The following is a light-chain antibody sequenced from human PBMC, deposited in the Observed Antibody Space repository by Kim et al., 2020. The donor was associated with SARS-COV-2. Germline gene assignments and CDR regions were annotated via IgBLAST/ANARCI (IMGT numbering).Light chain of an antibody. Sequence: SYELTQSPSVSVAPGKTARITCGGNNIGSKSVHWYQQKPGQAPVLVVCDDSDRPSGIPERFSGSNSGSTATLTISRVEAGDEADYYCQVWDSRNDPVVFGGGTQLTVL. CDR3: QVWDSRNDPVV. V-gene: IGLV3-21*03. CDR1: NIGSKS. J-gene: IGLJ2*01. CDR2: DDS.